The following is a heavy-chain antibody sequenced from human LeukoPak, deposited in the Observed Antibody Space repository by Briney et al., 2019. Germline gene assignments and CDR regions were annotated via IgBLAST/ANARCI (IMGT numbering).Heavy chain of an antibody. V-gene: IGHV3-53*01. CDR3: ARTITMARVDI. J-gene: IGHJ3*02. CDR1: GFPFCNYA. CDR2: IYSSGNT. D-gene: IGHD3-10*01. Sequence: PGGSLRLPCSAPGFPFCNYAMSWGPQAPGEGLEWVSVIYSSGNTFYADSVKGRFTISRDNSKNTLYLQMNSLRVEDTAVYFCARTITMARVDIWGQGTMVTVSS.